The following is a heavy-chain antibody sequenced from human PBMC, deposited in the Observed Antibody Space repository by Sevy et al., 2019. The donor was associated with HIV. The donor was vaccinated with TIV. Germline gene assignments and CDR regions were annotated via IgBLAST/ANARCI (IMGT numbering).Heavy chain of an antibody. J-gene: IGHJ5*02. Sequence: ASVKVSCKASGYTFTNYGISWVRQAPGQGLEWMGWINVYNGHTVYAQKVQGRVTVTTDTSTSTAYMELRSLRSDDTAVYYCARGLYSSSWEAWFDPWGQGTLVTVSS. CDR3: ARGLYSSSWEAWFDP. D-gene: IGHD6-13*01. CDR1: GYTFTNYG. CDR2: INVYNGHT. V-gene: IGHV1-18*04.